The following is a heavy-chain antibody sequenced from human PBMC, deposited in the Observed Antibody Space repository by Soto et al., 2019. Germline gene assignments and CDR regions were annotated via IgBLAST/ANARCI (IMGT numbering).Heavy chain of an antibody. CDR3: ARGLRPEYYDFWSGYNWFDP. CDR2: INHSGST. V-gene: IGHV4-34*01. Sequence: SETLSLTCAVYGGSFSGYYWSWIRQPPGKGLGWIGEINHSGSTNYNPSLKSRVTISVDTSKNQFSLKLSSVTAADTAVYYCARGLRPEYYDFWSGYNWFDPWGQGTLVTVSS. J-gene: IGHJ5*02. D-gene: IGHD3-3*01. CDR1: GGSFSGYY.